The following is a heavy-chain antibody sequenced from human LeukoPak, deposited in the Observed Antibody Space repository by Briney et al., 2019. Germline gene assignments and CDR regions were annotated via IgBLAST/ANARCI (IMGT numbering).Heavy chain of an antibody. Sequence: SETLSLTCTVSGYSISSGYYWGWIRQPPGKGLEWIGSIYHSGSTNYNPSLKSRVTISVDTSKNQFSLKLSSVTAADTAVYYCARDSRTTRPSYYYYMDVWGKGTTVTVSS. V-gene: IGHV4-38-2*02. CDR2: IYHSGST. CDR3: ARDSRTTRPSYYYYMDV. D-gene: IGHD4-11*01. CDR1: GYSISSGYY. J-gene: IGHJ6*03.